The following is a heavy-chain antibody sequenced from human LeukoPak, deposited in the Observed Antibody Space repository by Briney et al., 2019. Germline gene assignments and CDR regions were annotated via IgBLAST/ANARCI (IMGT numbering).Heavy chain of an antibody. CDR3: ATSRDFGDQYYFDY. V-gene: IGHV1-69*06. D-gene: IGHD4-17*01. CDR2: IIPIFGTA. J-gene: IGHJ4*02. CDR1: GGTFSSYA. Sequence: SVKVSCKASGGTFSSYAISWVRQAPGQGLEWMGGIIPIFGTANYAQKFQGRVTITADKSTSTAYMELSSLRSEDTAVYYCATSRDFGDQYYFDYWGQGTLVTVSS.